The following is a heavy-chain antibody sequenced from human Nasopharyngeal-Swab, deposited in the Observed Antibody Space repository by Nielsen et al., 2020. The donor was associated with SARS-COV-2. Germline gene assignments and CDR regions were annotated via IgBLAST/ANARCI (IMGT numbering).Heavy chain of an antibody. J-gene: IGHJ6*02. Sequence: SCTVSGGSISSYYWSWIRQPPGKGLEWIGYIYYSGSTNYNPSLKSRVTISVDTSKNQFSLKLSSVTAADTAVYYCARDRRYDFWSGALPTYYYGMDVWGQGTTVTVSS. CDR1: GGSISSYY. CDR3: ARDRRYDFWSGALPTYYYGMDV. V-gene: IGHV4-59*01. CDR2: IYYSGST. D-gene: IGHD3-3*01.